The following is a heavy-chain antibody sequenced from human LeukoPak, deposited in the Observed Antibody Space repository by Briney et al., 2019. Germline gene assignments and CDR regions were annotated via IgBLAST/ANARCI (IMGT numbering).Heavy chain of an antibody. D-gene: IGHD1-26*01. CDR3: VRRPGGSSLDY. CDR1: GFSISNYA. V-gene: IGHV3-30-3*01. J-gene: IGHJ4*02. Sequence: TGGSLRLSCAGSGFSISNYATHWVRQAPGKGLEWVAVISYDGSNKFYADSVKGRFTISRDNSENTLYLQMNSLIADDTAVYYCVRRPGGSSLDYWGQGTLVTVSS. CDR2: ISYDGSNK.